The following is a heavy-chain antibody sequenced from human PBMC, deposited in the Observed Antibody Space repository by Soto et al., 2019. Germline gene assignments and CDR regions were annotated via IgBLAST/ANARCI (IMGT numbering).Heavy chain of an antibody. Sequence: SETLSLTCTVSGGSISSSSYYWGWIRQPPGKGLEWIGSIYYSGSTYYNPSLKSRVTISVDTSKNQFSLKLSPLTAASSMGGSPFCGKRSRNMFSRRLGFVTAAETAVYYCAGHIYKGYCSSTSCYNMVNYFDYWGQGTLVTVSS. CDR2: IYYSGST. CDR3: FCGKRSRNMFSRRLGFVTAAETAVYYCAGHIYKGYCSSTSCYNMVNYFDY. V-gene: IGHV4-39*01. D-gene: IGHD3-10*01. CDR1: GGSISSSSYY. J-gene: IGHJ4*02.